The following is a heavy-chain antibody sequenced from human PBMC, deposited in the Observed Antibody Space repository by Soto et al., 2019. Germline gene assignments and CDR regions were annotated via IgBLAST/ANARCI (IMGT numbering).Heavy chain of an antibody. D-gene: IGHD5-18*01. J-gene: IGHJ4*02. CDR1: GGSISSYY. CDR2: IYYSGST. CDR3: ARQGYSYGSVDY. Sequence: QVQLQESGPGLVKPSETLSLTCTVSGGSISSYYWSWIRQPPGKGLEWIGYIYYSGSTNYNPSLKSRVTLSVDTAKNQFSLKRSSVTAADTAVYYCARQGYSYGSVDYWGQGTLVTVSS. V-gene: IGHV4-59*08.